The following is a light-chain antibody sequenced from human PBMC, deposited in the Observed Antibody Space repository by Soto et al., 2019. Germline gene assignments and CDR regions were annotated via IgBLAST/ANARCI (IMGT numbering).Light chain of an antibody. CDR2: KAS. J-gene: IGKJ2*01. Sequence: DIQMTQSPSTLSASVGDRVTITCRASQSISSWLAWYQQKPGKAPKLLIYKASSLESGVPSRFSGSGSGTEFPLTISSLQPDDFATYYCQQYNSYMYTFGQGNKLEIK. CDR1: QSISSW. V-gene: IGKV1-5*03. CDR3: QQYNSYMYT.